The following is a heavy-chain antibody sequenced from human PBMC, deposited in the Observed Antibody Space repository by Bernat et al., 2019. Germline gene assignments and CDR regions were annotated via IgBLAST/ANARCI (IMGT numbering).Heavy chain of an antibody. CDR1: GGSISSSSYY. CDR2: IYYSGST. CDR3: ASGTAAGRQYYFDY. J-gene: IGHJ4*02. V-gene: IGHV4-39*01. Sequence: QLQLQESGPGLVKPSETLSLTCTVSGGSISSSSYYWGWIRQPPGKGLEWIGSIYYSGSTYYNPSLKSRVTRSVDTSKNQFSLKLSSVTAADTAVYYCASGTAAGRQYYFDYWGQGTLVTVSS. D-gene: IGHD6-13*01.